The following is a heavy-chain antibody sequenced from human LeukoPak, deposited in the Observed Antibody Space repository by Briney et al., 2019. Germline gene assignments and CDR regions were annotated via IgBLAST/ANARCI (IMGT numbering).Heavy chain of an antibody. D-gene: IGHD6-19*01. Sequence: VSTIYTAPNTFYAASVRRRFTLSRDNSKNTLYLQINTLGAEDTAIYYCARESVTSGWYLCWGQGTLVTVSS. CDR3: ARESVTSGWYLC. J-gene: IGHJ4*02. V-gene: IGHV3-53*01. CDR2: IYTAPNT.